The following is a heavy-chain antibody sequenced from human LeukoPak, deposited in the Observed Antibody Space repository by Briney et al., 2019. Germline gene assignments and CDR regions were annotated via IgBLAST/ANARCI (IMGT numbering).Heavy chain of an antibody. V-gene: IGHV3-23*01. J-gene: IGHJ4*02. CDR3: AKGAYDYIEIGYFDS. CDR2: LIGSSGTT. Sequence: GGSLRLSCAASGFTSTNYAMNWVRQAPGKGLEWVSVLIGSSGTTDYADSVKGRFTISRDNSKNTVFLQMNSLRAEDTAIYYCAKGAYDYIEIGYFDSWGQGTLVTVSS. D-gene: IGHD5-12*01. CDR1: GFTSTNYA.